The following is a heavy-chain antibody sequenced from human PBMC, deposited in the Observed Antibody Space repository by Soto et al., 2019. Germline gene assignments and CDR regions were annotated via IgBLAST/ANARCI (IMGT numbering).Heavy chain of an antibody. CDR1: GGTSRNYV. V-gene: IGHV1-18*01. J-gene: IGHJ4*02. CDR2: ISAYNGNT. CDR3: ARDLPPPDY. Sequence: ASVKVSCKDSGGTSRNYVISWVRQAPGQGLEWMGWISAYNGNTTYAQKLQGRVTMTTDTSTSTAYRELRSLRSDDTAVYYCARDLPPPDYWGQGTLVTVSS.